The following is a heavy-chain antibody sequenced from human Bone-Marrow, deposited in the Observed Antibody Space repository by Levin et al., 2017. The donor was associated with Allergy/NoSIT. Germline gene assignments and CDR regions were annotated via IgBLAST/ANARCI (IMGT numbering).Heavy chain of an antibody. CDR1: GGSFSGYY. V-gene: IGHV4-34*01. CDR3: ARVGPANHFDSWRFYYYYYMDV. J-gene: IGHJ6*03. D-gene: IGHD2-2*01. CDR2: IHHSGTT. Sequence: PSETLSLTCGVSGGSFSGYYWSWIRQPPGKGLEWIGEIHHSGTTNYNPSPVSRLTTSPDNHNQISLTLRSATAADTAVYYCARVGPANHFDSWRFYYYYYMDVWGKGTTVTVS.